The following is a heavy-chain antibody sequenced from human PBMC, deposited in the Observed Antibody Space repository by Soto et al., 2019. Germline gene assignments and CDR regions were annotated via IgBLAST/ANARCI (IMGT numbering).Heavy chain of an antibody. V-gene: IGHV1-69*09. D-gene: IGHD2-2*01. J-gene: IGHJ4*02. CDR2: INPLSGIP. CDR1: GGTFVRHV. CDR3: ATPACAATWCSPSHTLDH. Sequence: QVQLVQSGAEVKKPESSVKVSCKTSGGTFVRHVISWVRQAPGQGPEWMGKINPLSGIPNYAQKFQDRLTFTADTDSSTAYMELISLRSDDMAVYYCATPACAATWCSPSHTLDHWGQGTLVTVSS.